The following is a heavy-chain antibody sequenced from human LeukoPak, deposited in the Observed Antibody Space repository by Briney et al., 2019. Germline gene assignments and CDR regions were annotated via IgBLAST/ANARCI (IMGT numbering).Heavy chain of an antibody. CDR3: ARDCWDYGSGSYCGIDY. CDR2: ISSSSSYI. D-gene: IGHD3-10*01. J-gene: IGHJ4*02. Sequence: GGSLILSCAASGFTFSSYSMNWVRQAPGKGLEWVSSISSSSSYIYYADSVKGRFTISRDNAKNSLYLQMNSLRAEDTAVYYCARDCWDYGSGSYCGIDYWGQGTLVTVSS. V-gene: IGHV3-21*03. CDR1: GFTFSSYS.